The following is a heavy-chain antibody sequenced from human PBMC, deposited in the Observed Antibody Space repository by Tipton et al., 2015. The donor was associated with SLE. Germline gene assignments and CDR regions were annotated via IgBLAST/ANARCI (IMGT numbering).Heavy chain of an antibody. CDR2: FSSSGST. D-gene: IGHD5-12*01. CDR1: GGSISSYY. J-gene: IGHJ4*02. V-gene: IGHV4-59*08. Sequence: TLSLTCTVSGGSISSYYWTWFRQSPGKGLEWIGFFSSSGSTNYNPSLKSRVTISVDTSKNQFSLKLSSVTAADTAVYYCARQGYEDYWGQGTLVTVSS. CDR3: ARQGYEDY.